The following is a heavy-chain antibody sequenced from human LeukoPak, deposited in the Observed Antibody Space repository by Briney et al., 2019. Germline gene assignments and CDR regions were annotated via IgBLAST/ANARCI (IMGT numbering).Heavy chain of an antibody. Sequence: GGSLRLSCAASGFTFSNYAMNWVRQAPGKGLEWVSAITGGDGSTYYADSVKGRFTISRDNFKNTLYLRMNSLRAEDTAVYYCAKGSSSSRPYYFDSWGLGTLVIVSS. D-gene: IGHD6-13*01. CDR2: ITGGDGST. V-gene: IGHV3-23*01. J-gene: IGHJ4*02. CDR1: GFTFSNYA. CDR3: AKGSSSSRPYYFDS.